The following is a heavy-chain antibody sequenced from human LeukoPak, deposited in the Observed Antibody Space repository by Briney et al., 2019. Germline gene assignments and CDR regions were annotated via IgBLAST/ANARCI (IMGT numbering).Heavy chain of an antibody. CDR2: ISSSSSTI. V-gene: IGHV3-48*02. CDR1: GFTFSSYS. Sequence: GGSLRLSCAASGFTFSSYSMNWVRQAPGKELEWVSYISSSSSTIYYADSVKGRFTISRDNAKNSLYLQMNSLRDEDTAVYYCARYGDDGSGSPNFDYWGQGTLVTVSS. CDR3: ARYGDDGSGSPNFDY. D-gene: IGHD3-10*01. J-gene: IGHJ4*02.